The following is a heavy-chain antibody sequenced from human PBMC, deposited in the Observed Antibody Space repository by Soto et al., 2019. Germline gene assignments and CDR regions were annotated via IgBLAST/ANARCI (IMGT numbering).Heavy chain of an antibody. Sequence: GESLKISCKGSGYSFTSYWIGWVRQMPGKGLEWMGIIYPGDSDTRYSPSFQGQVTISADKSISTAYLQWSSLKASDTAMYYCARQMYYDFWSGYNSPHAYYYYMDVWGKGTTVTVSS. D-gene: IGHD3-3*01. J-gene: IGHJ6*03. CDR2: IYPGDSDT. V-gene: IGHV5-51*01. CDR1: GYSFTSYW. CDR3: ARQMYYDFWSGYNSPHAYYYYMDV.